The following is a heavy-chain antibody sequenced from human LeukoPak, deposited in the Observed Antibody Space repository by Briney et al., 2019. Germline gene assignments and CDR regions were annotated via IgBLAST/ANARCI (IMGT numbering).Heavy chain of an antibody. D-gene: IGHD7-27*01. J-gene: IGHJ4*02. CDR3: AGGRLGNYYFGS. CDR2: TYYRSKWYN. V-gene: IGHV6-1*01. CDR1: GDSVSNNDAA. Sequence: SQTLSLTCAISGDSVSNNDAAWNWIRQSPSRGLEWLGMTYYRSKWYNDYAVSVKSRTTINPDTSKNQFSLQLNSVTPEDTAVYYCAGGRLGNYYFGSWGQGTLVTVSS.